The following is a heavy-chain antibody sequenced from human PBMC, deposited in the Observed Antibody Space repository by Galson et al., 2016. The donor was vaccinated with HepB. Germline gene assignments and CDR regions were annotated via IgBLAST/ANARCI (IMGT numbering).Heavy chain of an antibody. Sequence: SVKVSCKASGVTFSSCTISWVRLAPGQGLEWMGSIIPILDIANYAQHFQGRVTITADKSTSTAYMELSSLRSEDTAVYYCAYHQSSLHRSLNRFDPWGQGTLVTVSS. CDR3: AYHQSSLHRSLNRFDP. CDR2: IIPILDIA. D-gene: IGHD2-15*01. J-gene: IGHJ5*02. V-gene: IGHV1-69*02. CDR1: GVTFSSCT.